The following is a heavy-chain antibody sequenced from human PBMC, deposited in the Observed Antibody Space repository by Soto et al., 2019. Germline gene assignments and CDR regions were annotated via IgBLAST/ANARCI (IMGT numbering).Heavy chain of an antibody. D-gene: IGHD6-6*01. CDR1: GFTFSSYG. Sequence: QVQLVESGGGVVQPGRSLRLSCAASGFTFSSYGMHWVRQAPGKGLEWVAVISYDGSNKYYADSMKGRFTISRDNSKNTLYLQMNSLRAEDTAVYYCAKDMRIAARPGGFDYWGQGTLVTVSS. CDR3: AKDMRIAARPGGFDY. CDR2: ISYDGSNK. V-gene: IGHV3-30*18. J-gene: IGHJ4*02.